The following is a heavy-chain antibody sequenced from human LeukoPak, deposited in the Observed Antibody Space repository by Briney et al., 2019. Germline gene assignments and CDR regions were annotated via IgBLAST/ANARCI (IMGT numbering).Heavy chain of an antibody. Sequence: PGGSLRLSCAASGLTFRRDEMNWVRQTPGKGLEWVSYISGGGLSIHYAGSVRGRFTVSRDNAKNSLFLQMNGLRAEDTAIYYCARLYVGDNYYYAMDVWGLGTTVTVSS. D-gene: IGHD2-21*02. CDR1: GLTFRRDE. CDR2: ISGGGLSI. J-gene: IGHJ6*02. CDR3: ARLYVGDNYYYAMDV. V-gene: IGHV3-48*03.